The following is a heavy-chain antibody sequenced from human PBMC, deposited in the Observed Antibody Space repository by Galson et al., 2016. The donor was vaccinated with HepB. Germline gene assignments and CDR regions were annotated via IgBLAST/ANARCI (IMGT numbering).Heavy chain of an antibody. CDR2: LYPDGRT. Sequence: SCAASGFSVSGNYMSWVRQAPGKGLEWVSVLYPDGRTYYGDSVKDRFTISRDNSKNILFLQMNSLRAEDTAVYYCAKNSGWYGNGYFDLWGRGTLLTVSS. V-gene: IGHV3-66*01. CDR3: AKNSGWYGNGYFDL. J-gene: IGHJ2*01. D-gene: IGHD6-19*01. CDR1: GFSVSGNY.